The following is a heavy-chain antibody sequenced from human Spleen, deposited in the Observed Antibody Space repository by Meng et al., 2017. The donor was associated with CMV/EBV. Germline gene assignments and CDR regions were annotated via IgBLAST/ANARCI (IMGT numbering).Heavy chain of an antibody. V-gene: IGHV3-7*01. CDR2: IKQDGSEK. J-gene: IGHJ6*02. D-gene: IGHD3-22*01. CDR1: GFTFSSYW. CDR3: ARDGYQLSLGMDV. Sequence: GGSLRLSCAASGFTFSSYWMSWVRQAPGKGLEWVANIKQDGSEKYYVDSVKGRFTISRDNAKNSLYLQMNSLRVDDTAVYYCARDGYQLSLGMDVWGQGTTVTVSS.